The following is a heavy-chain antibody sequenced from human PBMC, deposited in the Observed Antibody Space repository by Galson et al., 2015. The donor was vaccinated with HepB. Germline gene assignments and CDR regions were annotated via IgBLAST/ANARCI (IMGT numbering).Heavy chain of an antibody. CDR3: ARSYPLPAAHNYYGLDV. D-gene: IGHD2-2*01. J-gene: IGHJ6*02. CDR2: ISMSGDTI. V-gene: IGHV3-11*01. Sequence: SLRLSCAASGFTFSDFYMTWIRQAPGKGLEWVSYISMSGDTILHADPVKGRFTISRDNAKNSLYLQMNSLRAEDTAVYYCARSYPLPAAHNYYGLDVWGQGTTVTVSS. CDR1: GFTFSDFY.